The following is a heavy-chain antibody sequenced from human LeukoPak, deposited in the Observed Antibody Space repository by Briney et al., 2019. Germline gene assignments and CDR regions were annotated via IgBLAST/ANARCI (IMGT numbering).Heavy chain of an antibody. CDR3: AKVMIAFNAFDY. V-gene: IGHV3-23*01. Sequence: GGSLRLSCAASGFTFKSYAMTWVRQAPGKGLEWVSTISSSGGGTFYADSVKGRFTISRDNSKNTLYLQMNSLTVVDTAVYYCAKVMIAFNAFDYWGQGTLVTVSS. D-gene: IGHD3-22*01. J-gene: IGHJ4*02. CDR2: ISSSGGGT. CDR1: GFTFKSYA.